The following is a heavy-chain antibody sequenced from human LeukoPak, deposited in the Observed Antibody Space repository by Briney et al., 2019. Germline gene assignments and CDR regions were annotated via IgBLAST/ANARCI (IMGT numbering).Heavy chain of an antibody. Sequence: GGSLRLSCAASGFTFSNFWMSWVRQAPGKGLEWVANIKHDGSEKYYVGSVKGRFTISRDNSKNTLYLQMNSLRAEGTAVYYCAKLPHGTTSRFDPWGQGTLVTVSS. CDR1: GFTFSNFW. CDR3: AKLPHGTTSRFDP. CDR2: IKHDGSEK. D-gene: IGHD1-1*01. J-gene: IGHJ5*02. V-gene: IGHV3-7*03.